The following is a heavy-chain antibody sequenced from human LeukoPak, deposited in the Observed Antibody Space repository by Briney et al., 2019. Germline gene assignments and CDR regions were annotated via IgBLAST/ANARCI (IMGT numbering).Heavy chain of an antibody. D-gene: IGHD5-18*01. CDR3: ARDGAYSLGLIWLDP. V-gene: IGHV1-2*06. CDR2: INPNGANT. Sequence: ASVKISCKTSGYSFGGYYIHWVRQAPGQGLEWMGRINPNGANTKYAQKFQGRVTMTWDTSTNTVFMELSSLRSDDTAVYYCARDGAYSLGLIWLDPWGQGTLVSVSS. J-gene: IGHJ5*02. CDR1: GYSFGGYY.